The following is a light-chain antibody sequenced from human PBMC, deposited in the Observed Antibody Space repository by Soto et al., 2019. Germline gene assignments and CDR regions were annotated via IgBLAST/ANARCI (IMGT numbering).Light chain of an antibody. Sequence: EIVLTQSPATLSLSPGERATLSCRASQSVSSYLAWYQQKPGQAPRLLIYDASNRATGIQARLSGSGSGTDFTLTISSLEPKDFAVYYCQQRSNWPPWTFGQGTKVEIK. CDR2: DAS. CDR3: QQRSNWPPWT. V-gene: IGKV3-11*01. J-gene: IGKJ1*01. CDR1: QSVSSY.